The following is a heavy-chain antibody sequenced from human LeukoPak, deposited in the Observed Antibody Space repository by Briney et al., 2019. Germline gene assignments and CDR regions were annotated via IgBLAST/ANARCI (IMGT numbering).Heavy chain of an antibody. CDR3: VRAHHPGGWFDP. V-gene: IGHV3-7*04. J-gene: IGHJ5*02. CDR2: MNEDGGEI. D-gene: IGHD3-10*01. CDR1: GFTFSKYW. Sequence: GGSLRLSCAASGFTFSKYWMTWVRQAPGKGLEWVASMNEDGGEIHYVDSVKGRFTISRDSAKNSLYLQMNSLTAEDTAVHYCVRAHHPGGWFDPWGQGTLVTVSS.